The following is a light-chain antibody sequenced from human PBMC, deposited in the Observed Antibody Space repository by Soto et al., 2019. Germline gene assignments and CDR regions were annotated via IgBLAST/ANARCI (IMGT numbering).Light chain of an antibody. CDR2: EVN. J-gene: IGLJ2*01. V-gene: IGLV2-8*01. Sequence: QSALTQPPSASGSPGRSVTISCTGTSSDIGGYNYVSWYQQHPGKAPKLMIYEVNKRPSGVPDRFSGSKSGTTASLTVSGLQAEDEADYYCSSHAGRKNIIFGGGTKVTVL. CDR3: SSHAGRKNII. CDR1: SSDIGGYNY.